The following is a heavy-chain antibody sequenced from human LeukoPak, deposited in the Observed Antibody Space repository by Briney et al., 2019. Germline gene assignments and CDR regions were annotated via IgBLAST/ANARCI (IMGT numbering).Heavy chain of an antibody. V-gene: IGHV4-4*07. CDR1: GGSISSYY. J-gene: IGHJ5*02. Sequence: SETLSLTCTVSGGSISSYYWSWIRQPAGKGLEWIGRIYTSGSTNYNPSLKSRVTMSVDTSKNQFSLKLSSVTAADTAVYYCARDNTIFVPSQYWFDPWGQGTLVTVSS. CDR3: ARDNTIFVPSQYWFDP. CDR2: IYTSGST. D-gene: IGHD3-3*01.